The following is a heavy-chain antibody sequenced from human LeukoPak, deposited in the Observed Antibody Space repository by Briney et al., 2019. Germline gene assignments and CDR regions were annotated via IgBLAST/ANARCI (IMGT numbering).Heavy chain of an antibody. CDR1: GGSFSGYY. CDR3: ARRRAVAGTIDY. J-gene: IGHJ4*02. Sequence: SETLSLTCAVYGGSFSGYYWSWIRQPPGKGLEWIGYIYYSGSTNYNPSLKSRVTISVDTSKNQFSLKLSSVTAADTAVYYCARRRAVAGTIDYWGQGTLVTVSS. D-gene: IGHD6-19*01. V-gene: IGHV4-59*12. CDR2: IYYSGST.